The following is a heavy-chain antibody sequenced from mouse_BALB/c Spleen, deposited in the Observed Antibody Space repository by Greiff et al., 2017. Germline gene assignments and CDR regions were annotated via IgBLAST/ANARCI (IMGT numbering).Heavy chain of an antibody. D-gene: IGHD2-3*01. CDR3: ARSYDGYYVYYAMDY. Sequence: QVQLKQSGAELVRPGTSVKVSCKASGYAFTNYLIEWVKQRPGQGLEWIGVINPGSGGTNYNEKFKGKATLTADKSSSTAYMQLSSLTSDDSAVYFCARSYDGYYVYYAMDYWGQGTTVTVSS. V-gene: IGHV1-54*01. CDR2: INPGSGGT. CDR1: GYAFTNYL. J-gene: IGHJ4*01.